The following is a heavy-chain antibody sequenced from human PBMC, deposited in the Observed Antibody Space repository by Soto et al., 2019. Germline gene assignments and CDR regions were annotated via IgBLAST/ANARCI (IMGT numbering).Heavy chain of an antibody. CDR1: GDTFSSYA. CDR3: ARRRHDYGDYEVIFDY. J-gene: IGHJ4*02. V-gene: IGHV1-69*04. D-gene: IGHD4-17*01. Sequence: SVKVSCQASGDTFSSYAISWVRQAPGQGLEWMGRIIPILGIANYAQKFQGRVTITADKSTSTAYMELSSLRSEDTAVYYCARRRHDYGDYEVIFDYWGQGTLVTVSS. CDR2: IIPILGIA.